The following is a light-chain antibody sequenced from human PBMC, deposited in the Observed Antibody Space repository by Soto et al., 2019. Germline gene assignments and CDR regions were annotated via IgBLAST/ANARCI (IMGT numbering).Light chain of an antibody. CDR1: SGSIATNY. CDR3: QSYDGSNPDVV. CDR2: EDT. Sequence: NFMLTQPHSVSESPGKTVTISCTGSSGSIATNYVQWYQQRPGSAPTTVIYEDTQRPSGVPERFSGSIDSSSNPASLTISGLKTEDEADYYCQSYDGSNPDVVFGGGTKLTVL. V-gene: IGLV6-57*02. J-gene: IGLJ2*01.